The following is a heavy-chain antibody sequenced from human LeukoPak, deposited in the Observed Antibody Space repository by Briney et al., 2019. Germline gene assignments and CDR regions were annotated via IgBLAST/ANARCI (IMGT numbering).Heavy chain of an antibody. CDR1: GGSVSSGSYY. J-gene: IGHJ4*02. CDR3: ARGDGSGSIPLDY. V-gene: IGHV4-61*01. Sequence: PSETLSLTCTVSGGSVSSGSYYWSWIRQPPGKGLEWIGYIYYSGSTNYNPSLKSRVTISVDTSKNQFSLKLSSVTAADTAVYYCARGDGSGSIPLDYWGQGTLVTVSS. D-gene: IGHD3-10*01. CDR2: IYYSGST.